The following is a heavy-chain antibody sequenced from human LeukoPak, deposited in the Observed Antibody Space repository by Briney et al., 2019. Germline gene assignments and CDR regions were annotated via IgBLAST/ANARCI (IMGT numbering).Heavy chain of an antibody. J-gene: IGHJ6*03. CDR2: ISSSGSNI. CDR1: GFTFSSYE. CDR3: AREEIVVVPAAYYYHMDV. V-gene: IGHV3-48*03. D-gene: IGHD2-2*01. Sequence: GGSLRLSRAASGFTFSSYEMNWVRQAPGKGLEWVSYISSSGSNIYYADSVKGRFTISRDNAKNSLYLQMNSLRAEDTAVYYCAREEIVVVPAAYYYHMDVWGKGTTVTVSS.